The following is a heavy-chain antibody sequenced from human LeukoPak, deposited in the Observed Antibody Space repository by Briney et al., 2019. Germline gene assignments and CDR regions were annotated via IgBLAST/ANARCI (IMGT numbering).Heavy chain of an antibody. V-gene: IGHV3-48*01. D-gene: IGHD2-15*01. J-gene: IGHJ4*02. Sequence: GGSLRLSCAASGFSFSTYSINWVRQAPGKGLEWVSYISSGGSTIYYADSVKGRFTISRDNAKNSLYLQMNSLRVEDTAVYYCARGWGEKGRCRGGTCNNPEFDYWGQGTLVTVSS. CDR2: ISSGGSTI. CDR1: GFSFSTYS. CDR3: ARGWGEKGRCRGGTCNNPEFDY.